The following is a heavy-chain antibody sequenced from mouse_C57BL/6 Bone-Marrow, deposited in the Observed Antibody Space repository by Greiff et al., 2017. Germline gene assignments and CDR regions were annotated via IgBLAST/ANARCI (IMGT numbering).Heavy chain of an antibody. J-gene: IGHJ3*01. D-gene: IGHD1-1*01. V-gene: IGHV1-55*01. CDR2: IYPGSGST. Sequence: QVQLQQSGAELVKPGASVKMSCKASGYTFTSYWITWVKQRPGQGLEWIGDIYPGSGSTNYNEKFKSKATLTVDTSSSTAYMQLSSLTSEDSAVYYCARGGGSSSRFGYWGQGTLVTVSA. CDR1: GYTFTSYW. CDR3: ARGGGSSSRFGY.